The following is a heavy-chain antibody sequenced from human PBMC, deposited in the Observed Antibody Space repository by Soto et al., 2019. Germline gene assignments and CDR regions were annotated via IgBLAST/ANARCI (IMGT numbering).Heavy chain of an antibody. J-gene: IGHJ4*02. CDR2: IIPIFGTA. V-gene: IGHV1-69*06. CDR3: ARGGYSGYDWGANFDY. D-gene: IGHD5-12*01. CDR1: GRTFSSYA. Sequence: SGKVSCKASGRTFSSYAISCVRQAPGQGLEWMGGIIPIFGTANYAQKFQGRVTITADKSTSTAYMELSSLRSEDTAVYYCARGGYSGYDWGANFDYWGQGTLVTVS.